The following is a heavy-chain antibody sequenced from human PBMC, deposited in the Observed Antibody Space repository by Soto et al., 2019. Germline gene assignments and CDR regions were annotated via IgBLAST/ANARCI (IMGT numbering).Heavy chain of an antibody. V-gene: IGHV1-69*08. CDR3: ATGTQDIRGYDYFRH. Sequence: QVQLVQSGAEVKKPGSSVKVSCKASGGTFSSYSISWVRQAPGQGLEWMGRIIPILGRANYAQNFQGRVTITAVKSTSTAYMEPSSLRSDDTAEYYCATGTQDIRGYDYFRHWGQGTVVSVSS. J-gene: IGHJ4*02. D-gene: IGHD5-12*01. CDR1: GGTFSSYS. CDR2: IIPILGRA.